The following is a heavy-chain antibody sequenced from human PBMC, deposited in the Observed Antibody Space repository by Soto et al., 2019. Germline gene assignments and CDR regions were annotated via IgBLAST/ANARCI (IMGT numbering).Heavy chain of an antibody. D-gene: IGHD1-1*01. CDR3: AGGVGNAAPDY. CDR2: INAGNGNT. V-gene: IGHV1-3*05. Sequence: QVQLVQSGAEEKKPGASVKVSCKASGYTFTSYAMHWVRQAPGQRLEWMGWINAGNGNTKYSQKCQGRGTLTRDTSASTAYMELSSLRSEDTAVYYCAGGVGNAAPDYWGQGTLVTVSS. CDR1: GYTFTSYA. J-gene: IGHJ4*02.